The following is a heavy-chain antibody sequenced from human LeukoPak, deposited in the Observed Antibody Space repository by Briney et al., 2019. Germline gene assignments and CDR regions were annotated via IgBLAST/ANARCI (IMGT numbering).Heavy chain of an antibody. D-gene: IGHD6-13*01. CDR2: INHSGST. J-gene: IGHJ5*02. CDR3: ATSIAAAGTNWFDP. V-gene: IGHV4-34*01. CDR1: GGSFSGYY. Sequence: PSGTLSLTCAVYGGSFSGYYWSWIRQPPGKGLEWIGEINHSGSTNYNPSLKSRVTISVDTSKNQFSLKLSSVTAADTAVYYCATSIAAAGTNWFDPWGQGTLVTVSS.